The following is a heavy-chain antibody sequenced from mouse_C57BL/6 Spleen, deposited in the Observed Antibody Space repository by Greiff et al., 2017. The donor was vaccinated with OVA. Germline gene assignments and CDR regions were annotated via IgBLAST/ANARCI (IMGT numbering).Heavy chain of an antibody. CDR2: IDPNSGGT. J-gene: IGHJ1*03. CDR3: AFYDYDGADWYFDV. D-gene: IGHD2-4*01. V-gene: IGHV1-72*01. Sequence: QVQLQQPGAELVKPGASVKLSCKASGYTFTSYWMHWVKQRPGRGLEWIGGIDPNSGGTKYNEKFKSKATLTVDKPSSTAYMQLSSLTSEDSAVYYCAFYDYDGADWYFDVWGTGTTVTVSS. CDR1: GYTFTSYW.